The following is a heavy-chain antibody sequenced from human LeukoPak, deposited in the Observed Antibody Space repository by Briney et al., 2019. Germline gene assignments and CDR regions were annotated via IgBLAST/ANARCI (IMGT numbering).Heavy chain of an antibody. CDR2: ISNSGDGT. V-gene: IGHV3-23*01. J-gene: IGHJ4*02. CDR1: GFSFSTYA. Sequence: GGSLILSCAASGFSFSTYAMSWVRQAPGKGLEWVSIISNSGDGTYYADSVKGRFTISRDNSQNTLYLQISSMRAEDTAVYYCAKGVSLAIPATRAFDYWGQGNLVTVSS. CDR3: AKGVSLAIPATRAFDY. D-gene: IGHD1-14*01.